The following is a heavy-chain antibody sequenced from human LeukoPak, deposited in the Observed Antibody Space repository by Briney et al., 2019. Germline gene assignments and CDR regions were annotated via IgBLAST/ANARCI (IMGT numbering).Heavy chain of an antibody. CDR1: GFTFSSYW. J-gene: IGHJ5*02. V-gene: IGHV3-48*01. CDR2: ISSSGSTI. CDR3: ARDAMTWFGELLSRENWFDP. Sequence: GGSLRLSCAASGFTFSSYWMSWVRQAPGKGLEWVSYISSSGSTIYYADSVKGRFTISRDNSKNTLYLQMNSLRAEDTAVYYCARDAMTWFGELLSRENWFDPWGQGTLVTVSS. D-gene: IGHD3-10*01.